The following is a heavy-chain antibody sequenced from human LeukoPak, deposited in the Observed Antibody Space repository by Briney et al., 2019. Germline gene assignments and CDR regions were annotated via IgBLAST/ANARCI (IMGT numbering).Heavy chain of an antibody. CDR2: IYYSGNT. CDR1: GGSVSSGSHC. J-gene: IGHJ4*02. D-gene: IGHD4-11*01. V-gene: IGHV4-61*01. Sequence: SETLSLTCTVSGGSVSSGSHCWSWIRQPPGKGLEWIGYIYYSGNTNYNPSLKSRVTISVDTSKNQFSLKLSSVTAADTAVYYCARDLDYSIYGYFDYWGRGTLVTVSS. CDR3: ARDLDYSIYGYFDY.